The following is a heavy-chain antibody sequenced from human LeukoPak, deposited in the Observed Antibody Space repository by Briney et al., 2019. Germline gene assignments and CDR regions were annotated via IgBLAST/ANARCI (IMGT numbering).Heavy chain of an antibody. J-gene: IGHJ1*01. Sequence: ASVTVSFKASGYTFTSYGISWVRQAPGQGLEWMGWISAYNGNTNYAQKLQGRVTMTTDTSTSTAYMELRSLRSDDTAVYYCARDLTSSWYGEYFQHWGQGTLVTVSS. CDR1: GYTFTSYG. D-gene: IGHD6-13*01. V-gene: IGHV1-18*01. CDR2: ISAYNGNT. CDR3: ARDLTSSWYGEYFQH.